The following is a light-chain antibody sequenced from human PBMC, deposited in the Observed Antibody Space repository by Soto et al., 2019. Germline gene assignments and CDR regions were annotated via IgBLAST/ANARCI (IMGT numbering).Light chain of an antibody. CDR1: QSVSSN. Sequence: EIVMTQSPATLSVSPGERATLSCRASQSVSSNLAWYQQKPGQAPRLLIYGASIRATGIPARFSGGGSWTEFTLTISSLQSEDFAVYYCQQYNTWPPITFGQGTRLEI. CDR3: QQYNTWPPIT. CDR2: GAS. J-gene: IGKJ5*01. V-gene: IGKV3-15*01.